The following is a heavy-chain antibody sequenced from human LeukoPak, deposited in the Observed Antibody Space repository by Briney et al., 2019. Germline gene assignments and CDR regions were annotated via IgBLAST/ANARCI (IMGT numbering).Heavy chain of an antibody. J-gene: IGHJ4*02. Sequence: GGSLRLSCAASGFSVSNYYMIWVRQPPGKGLEWVSVMYTGGGRYYGDSVKGRFTISRDNSKNTVFLQMNSLRVEDTALYYCTRGQSYCGADCYSDWGQGTLVTVSS. V-gene: IGHV3-66*01. CDR2: MYTGGGR. CDR3: TRGQSYCGADCYSD. CDR1: GFSVSNYY. D-gene: IGHD2-21*02.